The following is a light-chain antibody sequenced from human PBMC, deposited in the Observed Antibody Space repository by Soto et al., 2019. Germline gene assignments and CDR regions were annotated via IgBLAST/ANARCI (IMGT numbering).Light chain of an antibody. CDR1: QSMSGKY. CDR2: SAS. CDR3: QQYGSLPWT. J-gene: IGKJ1*01. Sequence: EIVLTQSPGTLSLSPGERATLSCRASQSMSGKYLAWYQQKSAQAPRLLIYSASSRATGIPDRFSGSMSGTDFTLTIGRLEPEDFAVYHCQQYGSLPWTFGQGTKVEI. V-gene: IGKV3-20*01.